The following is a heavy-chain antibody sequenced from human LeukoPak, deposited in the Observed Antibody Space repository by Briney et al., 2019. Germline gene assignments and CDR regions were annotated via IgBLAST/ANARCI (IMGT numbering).Heavy chain of an antibody. CDR2: INAGNGNT. D-gene: IGHD3-22*01. V-gene: IGHV1-3*01. J-gene: IGHJ4*02. CDR1: GYTFTSYA. CDR3: ARDHSITMIVVEGFGDY. Sequence: ASVKVSCKASGYTFTSYAMHWVRQAPGQRLEWMGWINAGNGNTKYSQKFQGRVTITRDTSASTAYMELSSLRSEDTAVYYCARDHSITMIVVEGFGDYWGQGTLVTVSS.